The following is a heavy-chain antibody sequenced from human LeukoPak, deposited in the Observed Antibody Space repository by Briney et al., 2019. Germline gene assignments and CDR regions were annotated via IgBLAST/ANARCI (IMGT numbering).Heavy chain of an antibody. CDR3: ARDSDCSGGSCYSVYHY. J-gene: IGHJ4*02. V-gene: IGHV1-2*02. CDR2: INPNSGGT. Sequence: GASVKVSCKASGYTFTSYGISWVRQAPGQGLEWMGWINPNSGGTNYAQKFQGRVTMTRDTSISTAYMELSRLRSDDTAVYYCARDSDCSGGSCYSVYHYWGQGTLVTVSS. CDR1: GYTFTSYG. D-gene: IGHD2-15*01.